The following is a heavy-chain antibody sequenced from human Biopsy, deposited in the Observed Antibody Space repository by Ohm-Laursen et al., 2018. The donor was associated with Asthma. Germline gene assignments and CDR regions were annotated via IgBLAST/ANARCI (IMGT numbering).Heavy chain of an antibody. CDR3: ARLADCSGGACYSYGWFDP. Sequence: SETLSLTCTVSGGSIRSHDWTWIRLPPGKGLEYIGDVSHTGSTNHNPSLKSRVTMSLDTSKNQFSLRLTSVTPADTAVYYCARLADCSGGACYSYGWFDPWGHGTRVTVSS. J-gene: IGHJ5*02. D-gene: IGHD2-15*01. CDR1: GGSIRSHD. CDR2: VSHTGST. V-gene: IGHV4-59*11.